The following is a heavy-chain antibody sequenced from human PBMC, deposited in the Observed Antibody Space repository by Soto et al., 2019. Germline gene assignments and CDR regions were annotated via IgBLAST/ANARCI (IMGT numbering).Heavy chain of an antibody. J-gene: IGHJ3*02. CDR1: GGSISSGGYY. V-gene: IGHV4-31*03. D-gene: IGHD5-18*01. CDR3: ARERLDTANHLRAFGI. Sequence: SETLSLTCTVSGGSISSGGYYWSWIRQHPGKGLEWIGYIYYSGSTYYNPSLKSRVTISVDTSKNQFSLKLSSVTAADTAVYYCARERLDTANHLRAFGIWGQGTMVTVSS. CDR2: IYYSGST.